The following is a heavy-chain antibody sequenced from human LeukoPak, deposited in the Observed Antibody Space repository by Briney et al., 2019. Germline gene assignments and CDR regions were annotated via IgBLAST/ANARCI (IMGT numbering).Heavy chain of an antibody. CDR2: ISSGGSTK. Sequence: GGSLRLSCAASGFTFSTYEMTWVRQAPGRGLEWVSYISSGGSTKYYADSVKGRFTISRDNAKNSLSLQMNSLRAEDTAVYYCTRENERMEGTEAFDIWGQGTMVTVSS. CDR3: TRENERMEGTEAFDI. CDR1: GFTFSTYE. D-gene: IGHD1-1*01. J-gene: IGHJ3*02. V-gene: IGHV3-48*03.